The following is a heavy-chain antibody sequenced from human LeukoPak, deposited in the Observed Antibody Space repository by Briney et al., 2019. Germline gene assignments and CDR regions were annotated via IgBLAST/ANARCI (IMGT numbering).Heavy chain of an antibody. CDR2: INHSGCT. V-gene: IGHV4-34*01. Sequence: SETLSLTCAVYGGSFSGYYWSWIRQPPGKGLEWIGEINHSGCTNYNPSLKSRVTISVVTSKNQFSLKLSSVTAADTAVYYCARKGPKVTIFGVVNRKTYMDVWGKGTTVTVSS. D-gene: IGHD3-3*01. J-gene: IGHJ6*03. CDR3: ARKGPKVTIFGVVNRKTYMDV. CDR1: GGSFSGYY.